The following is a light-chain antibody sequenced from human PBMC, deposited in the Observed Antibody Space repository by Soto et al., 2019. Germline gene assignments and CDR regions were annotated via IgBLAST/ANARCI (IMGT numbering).Light chain of an antibody. Sequence: QSVLTQPASVSGSRGQSITISCTGTSSDVGGFNSVSWFQQLPGKAPKLIIYDVTTRPSGVSNRFSGSKSGNTASLTISGLRAEDEADYYCYSFTSSNTWVFGGGTKVTVL. V-gene: IGLV2-14*03. J-gene: IGLJ3*02. CDR2: DVT. CDR3: YSFTSSNTWV. CDR1: SSDVGGFNS.